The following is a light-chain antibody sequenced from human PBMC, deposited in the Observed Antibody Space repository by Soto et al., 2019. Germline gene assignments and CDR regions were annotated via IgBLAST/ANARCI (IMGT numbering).Light chain of an antibody. J-gene: IGLJ3*02. Sequence: QSVLTQPASVSGSPGQSITISCTGTSSDIGAYNHVSWYQQYPGKAPTLVIYEVTNRPSGVSSRFSGSKSGNTASLTISGLQAEDEGDYYCSSYTPSDTWVFGGGTKVTVL. CDR2: EVT. CDR1: SSDIGAYNH. CDR3: SSYTPSDTWV. V-gene: IGLV2-14*01.